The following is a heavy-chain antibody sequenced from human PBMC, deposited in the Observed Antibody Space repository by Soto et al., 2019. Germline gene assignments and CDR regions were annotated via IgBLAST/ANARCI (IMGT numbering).Heavy chain of an antibody. CDR1: GYTFINYG. CDR3: ARGDYYGSGTLLNTDNFYMDV. J-gene: IGHJ6*03. Sequence: QIPLVQSGAEVKKPGASVKVSCKASGYTFINYGISWVRQAPGQGLEGVGWFSAYNGNTNYTQSLQGRVTLTKETSTSTAYMELRSLTSDDTAVYFCARGDYYGSGTLLNTDNFYMDVWGKGTTVIVSS. CDR2: FSAYNGNT. D-gene: IGHD3-10*01. V-gene: IGHV1-18*01.